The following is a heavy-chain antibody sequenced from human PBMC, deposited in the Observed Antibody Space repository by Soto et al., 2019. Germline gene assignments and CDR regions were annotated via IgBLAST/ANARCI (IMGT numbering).Heavy chain of an antibody. V-gene: IGHV4-59*08. CDR3: ARHLTYCSAGSCYSDFPYYGMDV. CDR1: GGFVSSYY. D-gene: IGHD2-15*01. CDR2: IYYSGSP. Sequence: PSETLSLTCTVSGGFVSSYYWSWIRQPPGKGLEWIGYIYYSGSPSYNPSLKSRVTISVDTSKNQFSLNLSSVTAADTAVYYCARHLTYCSAGSCYSDFPYYGMDVWGQGTTVTVSS. J-gene: IGHJ6*02.